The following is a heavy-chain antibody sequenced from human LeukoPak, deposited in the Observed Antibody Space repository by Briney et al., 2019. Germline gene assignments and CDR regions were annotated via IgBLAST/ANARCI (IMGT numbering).Heavy chain of an antibody. D-gene: IGHD1-26*01. Sequence: SQTLSLTCTVSGGSISSGSYYWSWIRQPAGKGLEWIGRIYTSGSTNYNPSLKSRVTISVDTSKNQFSLKLSSGTAADTAVYYWARDHRERLGGGTGGGRAFDIWGQGTMVTVSS. CDR3: ARDHRERLGGGTGGGRAFDI. V-gene: IGHV4-61*02. J-gene: IGHJ3*02. CDR1: GGSISSGSYY. CDR2: IYTSGST.